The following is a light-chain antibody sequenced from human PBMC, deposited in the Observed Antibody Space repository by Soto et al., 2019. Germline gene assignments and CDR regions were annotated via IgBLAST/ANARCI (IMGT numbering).Light chain of an antibody. CDR3: SSYAGSNNRV. CDR2: EVS. J-gene: IGLJ1*01. V-gene: IGLV2-8*01. Sequence: QSALTQPPSASGSPGQSVTISCTGTSSDVGGYNYVSWYQQHPGKAPKLMIYEVSKRPSGVHDRFSGSKSGNTASLTVSGLQAEDEADYYCSSYAGSNNRVFGTGTKVTVL. CDR1: SSDVGGYNY.